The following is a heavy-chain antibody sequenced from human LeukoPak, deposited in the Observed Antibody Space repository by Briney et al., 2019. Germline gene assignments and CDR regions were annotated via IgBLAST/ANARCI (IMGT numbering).Heavy chain of an antibody. V-gene: IGHV3-30-3*01. CDR2: ISYDGSNK. J-gene: IGHJ4*02. Sequence: GGSLRLSCAASGFTFSSYAMHWVRQAPGKGLEWVAVISYDGSNKYYADSVKGRFTISRDNSKNTLYLQMNSLRAEDTAVYYCAKDGPYSSGWSVDYWGQGTLVTVSS. CDR1: GFTFSSYA. D-gene: IGHD6-19*01. CDR3: AKDGPYSSGWSVDY.